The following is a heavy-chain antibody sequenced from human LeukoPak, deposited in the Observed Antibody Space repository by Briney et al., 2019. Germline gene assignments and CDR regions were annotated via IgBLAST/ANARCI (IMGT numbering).Heavy chain of an antibody. J-gene: IGHJ4*02. CDR1: GYSFTTYW. D-gene: IGHD5-12*01. CDR2: IYPSDSDT. Sequence: EESLKISCKGSGYSFTTYWIALVRQMPGKGLEWMGSIYPSDSDTRYSPSFQGQVTISADKSISTPYLQWSSLKPSDTAMYYCERQYSAYDYWGQGTLVTVSS. CDR3: ERQYSAYDY. V-gene: IGHV5-51*01.